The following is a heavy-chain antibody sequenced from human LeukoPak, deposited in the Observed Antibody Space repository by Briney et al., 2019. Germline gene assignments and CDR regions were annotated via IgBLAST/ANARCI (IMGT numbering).Heavy chain of an antibody. Sequence: SETLSLTCTVSGDFIGSVSWSWIRQPPGKGLECIGSLFHSGDTNYSPSLKSRLTISVDTSKKQLSLKLKSVTAADTAVYYCARLAFYYDRSGPADWYFDLWGRGTLVTVSS. V-gene: IGHV4-59*08. CDR2: LFHSGDT. D-gene: IGHD3-22*01. CDR3: ARLAFYYDRSGPADWYFDL. J-gene: IGHJ2*01. CDR1: GDFIGSVS.